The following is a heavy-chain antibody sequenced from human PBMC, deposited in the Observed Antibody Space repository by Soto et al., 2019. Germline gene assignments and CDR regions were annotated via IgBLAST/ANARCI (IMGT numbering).Heavy chain of an antibody. D-gene: IGHD3-10*01. CDR3: ARGQMVRGVKTFDY. Sequence: SETLSLTCTVSGGSISSYYWSWIRQPPGKGLEWIGYIYYSGSTNYNPSLKSRVTISVDTSKNQFSLKLSSVTAADTAVYYCARGQMVRGVKTFDYWGQGTLVTVSS. CDR2: IYYSGST. J-gene: IGHJ4*02. CDR1: GGSISSYY. V-gene: IGHV4-59*01.